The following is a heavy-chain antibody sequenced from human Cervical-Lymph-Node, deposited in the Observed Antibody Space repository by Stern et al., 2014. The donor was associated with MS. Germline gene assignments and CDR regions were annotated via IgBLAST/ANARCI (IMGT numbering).Heavy chain of an antibody. Sequence: QVQLQESGPGLVRPSETLSLTCAVSGASVSSGSYYWSWIRQPPGKGLEWIGNIYYRGSTNYNPSLKSRVTISEDTSKNQFSLKLSSVTAADTAVYYCASLQWFYSDSSGYYWYFDIWGRGTLVTVSS. CDR1: GASVSSGSYY. CDR3: ASLQWFYSDSSGYYWYFDI. CDR2: IYYRGST. D-gene: IGHD3-22*01. V-gene: IGHV4-61*01. J-gene: IGHJ2*01.